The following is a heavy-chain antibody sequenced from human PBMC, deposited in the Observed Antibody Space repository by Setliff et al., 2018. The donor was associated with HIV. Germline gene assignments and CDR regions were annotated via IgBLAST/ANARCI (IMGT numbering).Heavy chain of an antibody. CDR3: ARHSGYYYDSSGYYPFDV. Sequence: SETLSLTCTVSGGSISNYYWSWIRQPPGKGLEWIGYIYTSGSTNYNPSLKSRVTISVDTSKNQFSLKLSSVTAADTAVYYCARHSGYYYDSSGYYPFDVWGQGTMVTV. CDR2: IYTSGST. V-gene: IGHV4-4*09. D-gene: IGHD3-22*01. CDR1: GGSISNYY. J-gene: IGHJ3*01.